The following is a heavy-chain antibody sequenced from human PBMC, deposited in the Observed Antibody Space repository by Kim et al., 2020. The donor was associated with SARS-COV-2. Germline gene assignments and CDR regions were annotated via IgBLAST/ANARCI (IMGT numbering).Heavy chain of an antibody. D-gene: IGHD5-12*01. Sequence: GGSLRLSCAASGFTFSNAWMSWVRQAPGKGLEWVGRIKSKTDGGTTDYAAPVKGRFTISRDDSKNTLYLQMNSLKTEDTAVYYCTTDPNGGGYDRVGLTYYYYYYGMDVWGQGTTVTVSS. J-gene: IGHJ6*02. CDR1: GFTFSNAW. V-gene: IGHV3-15*01. CDR2: IKSKTDGGTT. CDR3: TTDPNGGGYDRVGLTYYYYYYGMDV.